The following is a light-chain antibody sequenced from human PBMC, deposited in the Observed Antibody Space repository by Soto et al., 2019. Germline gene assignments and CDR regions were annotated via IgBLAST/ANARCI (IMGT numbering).Light chain of an antibody. CDR2: GAS. V-gene: IGKV3-20*01. CDR1: QSVSSSY. CDR3: QQYGSSRAVT. J-gene: IGKJ2*01. Sequence: EIVLTQSRGTLSLSPGERATLSCRASQSVSSSYLAWYQQKPGQAPRLLIYGASSRATGSPDRFSGSGSGTDFTLTISRLEPEDFAVYYCQQYGSSRAVTFGQGTKLEIK.